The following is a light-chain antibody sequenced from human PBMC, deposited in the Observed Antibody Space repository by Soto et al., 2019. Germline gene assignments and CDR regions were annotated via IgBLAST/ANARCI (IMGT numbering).Light chain of an antibody. CDR3: AVWDDSLDGRV. Sequence: QSVLTQPPSASGTPGQRVSISCSGSSSNIGSNTVTWYQQLPGTAPKLLIYGQKQRPSGVPDRFSGSKSGTSASLAISGLQSEDEADYYCAVWDDSLDGRVFGGGTKLTVL. CDR1: SSNIGSNT. J-gene: IGLJ2*01. CDR2: GQK. V-gene: IGLV1-44*01.